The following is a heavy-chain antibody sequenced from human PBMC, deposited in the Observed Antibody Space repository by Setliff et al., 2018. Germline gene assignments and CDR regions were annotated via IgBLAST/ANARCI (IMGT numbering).Heavy chain of an antibody. CDR1: GGSFKNHA. D-gene: IGHD6-13*01. Sequence: ASVKVSCKTSGGSFKNHAITWVRQAPGQGLEWMGITNTGGGSASYAQKFQGRVAMTRDTSTNTAYMELNSLTSNDTAVYYCARAGLAAAGRKGVFDHWGQGTLVTVSS. J-gene: IGHJ4*02. CDR3: ARAGLAAAGRKGVFDH. V-gene: IGHV1-46*02. CDR2: TNTGGGSA.